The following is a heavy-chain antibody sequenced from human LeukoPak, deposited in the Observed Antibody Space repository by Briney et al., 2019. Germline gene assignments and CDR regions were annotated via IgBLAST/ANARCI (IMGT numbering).Heavy chain of an antibody. CDR2: IYYSGST. V-gene: IGHV4-31*03. J-gene: IGHJ5*02. Sequence: SQTLSPTCTVDGGSIRSGCNDWRWIRQHPGKGLEWIGYIYYSGSTYYNPSLKSRVTISVDTSKNQFSLKLSSVTAADTAVYYCAIKTQIVGGRHWFDPMGRGTLVSVSS. CDR1: GGSIRSGCND. CDR3: AIKTQIVGGRHWFDP. D-gene: IGHD3-16*01.